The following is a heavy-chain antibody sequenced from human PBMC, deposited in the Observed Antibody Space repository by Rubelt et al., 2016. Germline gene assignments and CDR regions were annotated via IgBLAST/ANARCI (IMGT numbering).Heavy chain of an antibody. Sequence: VQLVESGGGVVQPGRSLRLSCAASGFTFSSYGMHWVRQAPGKGLEWVANIRQDASEKFYVDSVKGRFTISRDNAKNSLYLQMNSLRAEDTAVYYCARDRDRYFADDWGQGTLVTVSS. V-gene: IGHV3-7*01. J-gene: IGHJ4*02. CDR3: ARDRDRYFADD. CDR2: IRQDASEK. CDR1: GFTFSSYG. D-gene: IGHD3-9*01.